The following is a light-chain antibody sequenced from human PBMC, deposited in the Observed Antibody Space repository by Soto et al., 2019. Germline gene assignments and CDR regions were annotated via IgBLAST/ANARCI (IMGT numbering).Light chain of an antibody. CDR2: DAS. CDR1: QDINKN. Sequence: DIQMTQSPSSLSASVGDRVTITCQASQDINKNLIWYQQKPGKAPKLLIYDASDLETGVPSRFSGSGSWTGFTFTISSLQPEDFATYYCQQYESLPLTFGQGTLLEIK. V-gene: IGKV1-33*01. CDR3: QQYESLPLT. J-gene: IGKJ5*01.